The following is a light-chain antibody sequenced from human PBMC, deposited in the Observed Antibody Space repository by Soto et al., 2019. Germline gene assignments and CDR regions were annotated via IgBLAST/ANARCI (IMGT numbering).Light chain of an antibody. J-gene: IGLJ2*01. CDR3: CSYAGSSTYVV. CDR2: EVS. V-gene: IGLV2-23*02. CDR1: SSDVGSYNL. Sequence: QLASVSGSPGQSITISWSGTSSDVGSYNLVSWYQQHPGKAPKLMIYEVSKRPSGVSNRFSGSKSGNTASLTISGLQAEDEADYYCCSYAGSSTYVVFGGGTKLTVL.